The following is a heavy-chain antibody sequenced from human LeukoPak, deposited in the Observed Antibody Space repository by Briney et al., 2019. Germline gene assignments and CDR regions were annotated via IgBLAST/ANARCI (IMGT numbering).Heavy chain of an antibody. CDR2: LWSDGTDK. CDR1: GFTFRHYG. V-gene: IGHV3-33*01. D-gene: IGHD3-10*01. Sequence: PGGSQRLSCATSGFTFRHYGVHWVRQSPGQGPGWVTVLWSDGTDKYYGDAVKGRFTISRDNSKITVYLQMNSLRVEDTAVYYCARGGYGSGNYPPAYWGQGTLVTVSS. J-gene: IGHJ4*02. CDR3: ARGGYGSGNYPPAY.